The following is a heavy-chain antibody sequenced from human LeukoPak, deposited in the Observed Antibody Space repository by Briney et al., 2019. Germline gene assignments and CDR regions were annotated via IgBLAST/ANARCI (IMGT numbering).Heavy chain of an antibody. V-gene: IGHV1-69*05. CDR2: IIPIFGTA. J-gene: IGHJ1*01. CDR3: ARGSRYFQH. Sequence: ASVKVSCKASGYTFTGYYMHWVRQAPGQGLEWMGGIIPIFGTANYAQKFQGRVTITTDESTSTAYMELSSLRSEDTAVYYCARGSRYFQHWGQGTLVTVSS. CDR1: GYTFTGYY.